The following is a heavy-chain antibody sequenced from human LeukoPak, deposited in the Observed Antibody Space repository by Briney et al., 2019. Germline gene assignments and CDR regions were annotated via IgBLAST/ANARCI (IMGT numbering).Heavy chain of an antibody. D-gene: IGHD3-3*01. CDR1: GFTFSSTA. CDR2: ISSSGDST. J-gene: IGHJ4*02. Sequence: GGSLILSCAASGFTFSSTAMSWVRQAPGKGLEWVSGISSSGDSTHYADSVKGRFTISRDNSKNTLYLQLSSLRAEDTAVYYCAKAQRLTSFGTLDYWGQGTLVTVSS. CDR3: AKAQRLTSFGTLDY. V-gene: IGHV3-23*01.